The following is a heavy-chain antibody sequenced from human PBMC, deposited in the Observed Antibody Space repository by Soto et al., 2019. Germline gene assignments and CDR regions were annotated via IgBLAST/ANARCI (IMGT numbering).Heavy chain of an antibody. V-gene: IGHV1-69*01. CDR2: IIPLFGTA. CDR1: GGTFSSYA. Sequence: QVQLVQSGAEVKKPGSSVKVSCKASGGTFSSYAISWVRQAPGQGLEWMGGIIPLFGTANYAQNVQGRVKITAHESTSTAYIELSSLRSEDTAVYYCARHRVYYDILTGYSLDDWGQGTLVTVSS. CDR3: ARHRVYYDILTGYSLDD. D-gene: IGHD3-9*01. J-gene: IGHJ4*02.